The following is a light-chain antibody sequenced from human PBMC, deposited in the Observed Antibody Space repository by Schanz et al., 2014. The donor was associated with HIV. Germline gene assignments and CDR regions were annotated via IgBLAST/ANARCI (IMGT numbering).Light chain of an antibody. J-gene: IGLJ1*01. CDR3: SSYAGRYNYFV. V-gene: IGLV2-8*01. CDR2: EVT. CDR1: SSDVGGYKY. Sequence: QSALTQPPSVSGSPGQSVTISCTGTSSDVGGYKYVSWYQQHPGKAPKLLIYEVTKRPLGVPNRFSGSKSGNTASLTVSGLQAEDEADYYCSSYAGRYNYFVFGTGTKLTVL.